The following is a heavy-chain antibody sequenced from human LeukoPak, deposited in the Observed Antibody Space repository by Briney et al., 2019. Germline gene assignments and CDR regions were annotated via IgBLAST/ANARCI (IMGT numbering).Heavy chain of an antibody. D-gene: IGHD3-10*01. CDR1: GFTFSSYS. J-gene: IGHJ4*02. CDR2: ISSSSSYI. CDR3: VRQIDYYGSGSLPDY. Sequence: GGSLRLSCAASGFTFSSYSMYWVRQAPGKGLEWVSSISSSSSYIYYADSVKGRFTISRDNAKNSLYLQMNSLRAEDTAVYYCVRQIDYYGSGSLPDYWGQGTLVTVSS. V-gene: IGHV3-21*01.